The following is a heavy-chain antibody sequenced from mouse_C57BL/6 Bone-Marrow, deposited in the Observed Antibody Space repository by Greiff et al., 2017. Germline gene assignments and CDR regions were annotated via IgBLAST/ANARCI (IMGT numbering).Heavy chain of an antibody. CDR1: GYSFTDYN. V-gene: IGHV1-39*01. D-gene: IGHD2-3*01. CDR3: ARWLLRGWYFDV. J-gene: IGHJ1*03. CDR2: INPNYGTT. Sequence: VQLKQSGPELVKPGASVQISCKASGYSFTDYNMNWVKQSNGKSLEWIGVINPNYGTTSYNQKFKGKATLTVDQSSSTAYMQLNSLTSEDSAVYYCARWLLRGWYFDVWGTGTTVTVSS.